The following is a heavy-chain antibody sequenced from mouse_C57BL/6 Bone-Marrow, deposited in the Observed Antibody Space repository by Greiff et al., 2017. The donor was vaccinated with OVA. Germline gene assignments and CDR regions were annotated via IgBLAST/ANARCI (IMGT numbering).Heavy chain of an antibody. CDR1: GYAFSSYW. V-gene: IGHV1-80*01. J-gene: IGHJ1*03. CDR3: ARAYYGSSPWYFDV. D-gene: IGHD1-1*01. CDR2: IYPGDGDT. Sequence: LEESGAELVKPGASVKISCKASGYAFSSYWMNWVKQRPGKGLEWIGQIYPGDGDTNYNGKFKGKATLTADKSSSTAYMQLSSLTSEDSAVYFCARAYYGSSPWYFDVWGTGTTVTVSS.